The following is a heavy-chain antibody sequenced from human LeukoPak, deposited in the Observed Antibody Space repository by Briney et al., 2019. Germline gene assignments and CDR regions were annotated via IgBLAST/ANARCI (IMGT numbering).Heavy chain of an antibody. J-gene: IGHJ4*02. V-gene: IGHV3-49*04. D-gene: IGHD6-13*01. Sequence: PGGSLRLSCTASGFTFGDYAMSWVRQAPGKGLEWVGFIRSKAYGGTTEYAASVKGRFTISRDDSKSIAYLQMNSLKTEDTAVYYCTRDHSSSWYSSYFDYWGQGTLVTVSS. CDR1: GFTFGDYA. CDR3: TRDHSSSWYSSYFDY. CDR2: IRSKAYGGTT.